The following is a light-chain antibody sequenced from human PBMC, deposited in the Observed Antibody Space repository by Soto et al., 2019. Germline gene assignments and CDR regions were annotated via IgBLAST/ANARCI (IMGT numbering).Light chain of an antibody. J-gene: IGKJ2*01. CDR1: QSVSSN. Sequence: EIVMTQSPATLSVSPGERATLSCRASQSVSSNLAWYQQKPGQAPRLLIYGASTRATGIPGRFSGSGSGTEFTLTISSLQSEDFAIYYCQQYNYWPPKSTFGQGTKLEIK. V-gene: IGKV3-15*01. CDR3: QQYNYWPPKST. CDR2: GAS.